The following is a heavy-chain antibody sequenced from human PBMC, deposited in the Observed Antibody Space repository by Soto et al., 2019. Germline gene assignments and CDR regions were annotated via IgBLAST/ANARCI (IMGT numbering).Heavy chain of an antibody. CDR3: ARSHGDYAY. V-gene: IGHV4-59*01. D-gene: IGHD4-17*01. Sequence: LPETLSLTCTVSGGSISSYYWSWIRQPPGKGLEWIGYIYYSGSTNYNPSLKSRVTISVDTSKNQFSLKLSSVTAADTAVYYCARSHGDYAYWGQGTLVTVSS. CDR1: GGSISSYY. J-gene: IGHJ4*02. CDR2: IYYSGST.